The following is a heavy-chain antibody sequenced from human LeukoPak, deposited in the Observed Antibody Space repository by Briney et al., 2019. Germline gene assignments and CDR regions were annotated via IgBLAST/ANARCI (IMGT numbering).Heavy chain of an antibody. D-gene: IGHD6-19*01. J-gene: IGHJ3*02. CDR2: IYSSGST. V-gene: IGHV4-59*01. Sequence: SETLSLTCAVYGGSFSGYYWSWIRQPPGKGLEWIGYIYSSGSTNYNPSLKSRITMSVDTSKNHFSLRLSSVTAADTALYYCARTVRQWLANDAFDIWGQGTMVTVSS. CDR1: GGSFSGYY. CDR3: ARTVRQWLANDAFDI.